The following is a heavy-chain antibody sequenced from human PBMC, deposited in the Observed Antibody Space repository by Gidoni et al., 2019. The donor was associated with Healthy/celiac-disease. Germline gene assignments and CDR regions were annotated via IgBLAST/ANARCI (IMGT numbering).Heavy chain of an antibody. V-gene: IGHV3-15*01. CDR2: IKSKSDGRTI. CDR1: GLTFTNAC. Sequence: VQLVVSGGGLVRPGGCVRLSCVECGLTFTNACMSWVRQAPGKGLEWIGRIKSKSDGRTIAYSAHVKCRFTISRDDSKNTLYLQMHSLKTEDTAAYYCSTLPSGRNPDYWVQGTLVTVSS. J-gene: IGHJ4*02. CDR3: STLPSGRNPDY. D-gene: IGHD1-1*01.